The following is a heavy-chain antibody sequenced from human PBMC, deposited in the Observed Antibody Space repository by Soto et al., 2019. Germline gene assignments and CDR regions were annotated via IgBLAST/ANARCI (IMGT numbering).Heavy chain of an antibody. Sequence: VSGTNSGDTYSSYAISWVRPDTGPVLPWMGWMKPNRGNTGYAKKFQGRVTMTRNTSISTAYMELSSLRSEDTAVYYCARRMGAAAGTWYYYYYGMDVWGQGTTVTVS. CDR2: MKPNRGNT. CDR1: GDTYSSYA. CDR3: ARRMGAAAGTWYYYYYGMDV. J-gene: IGHJ6*02. D-gene: IGHD6-13*01. V-gene: IGHV1-8*02.